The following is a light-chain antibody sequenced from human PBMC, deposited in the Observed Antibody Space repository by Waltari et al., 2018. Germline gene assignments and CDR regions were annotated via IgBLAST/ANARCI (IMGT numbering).Light chain of an antibody. CDR3: AAWDDSLTVR. J-gene: IGLJ3*02. V-gene: IGLV1-47*01. CDR1: SSNIGSNF. CDR2: RND. Sequence: QSVLTQPPSASGTPGQRVTISCSGSSSNIGSNFVCWYQHLPGTAPKLLIYRNDQRPSGVPDRVSGSRSGTSAALAISGLRSEDEADYYCAAWDDSLTVRFGGGTKLTVL.